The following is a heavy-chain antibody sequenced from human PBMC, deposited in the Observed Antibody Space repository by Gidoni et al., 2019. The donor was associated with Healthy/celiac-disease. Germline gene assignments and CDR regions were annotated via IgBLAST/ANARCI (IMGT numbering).Heavy chain of an antibody. Sequence: GQLQESGPGLVKPSETLSLTCTVSGGAISSYYWGWIRQPAGKGLEWIGRIYTSGSPNYNPSLKSRVTMSVDTSKNQFSLKLSSVTAADTAVYYCARGLDSGWYYFDYWGQGTLVTVSS. CDR3: ARGLDSGWYYFDY. V-gene: IGHV4-4*07. D-gene: IGHD6-19*01. J-gene: IGHJ4*02. CDR1: GGAISSYY. CDR2: IYTSGSP.